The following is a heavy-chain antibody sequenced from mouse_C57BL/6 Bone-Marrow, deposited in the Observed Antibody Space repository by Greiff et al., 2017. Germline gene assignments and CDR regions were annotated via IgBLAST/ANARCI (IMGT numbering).Heavy chain of an antibody. V-gene: IGHV1-59*01. J-gene: IGHJ4*01. D-gene: IGHD2-2*01. CDR3: ARGGYPYAMDY. CDR1: GYTFTSYW. Sequence: QVQLQHPGAELVRPGTSVKLSCKASGYTFTSYWMHWVKQRPGQGLEWIGVIDPSDSYTNYNQKFKGKATLTVDTSSSTAYMQLSSLTSEDSAVYYCARGGYPYAMDYWGQGTSVTVSS. CDR2: IDPSDSYT.